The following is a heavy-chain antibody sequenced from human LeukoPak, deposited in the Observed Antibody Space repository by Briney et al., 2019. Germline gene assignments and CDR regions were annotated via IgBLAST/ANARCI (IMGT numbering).Heavy chain of an antibody. D-gene: IGHD3-22*01. CDR3: ARDRVYYYDSRKGFDY. CDR2: INHSGST. CDR1: GYSISSGYY. J-gene: IGHJ4*02. Sequence: SETLSLTCTVSGYSISSGYYWGWIRQPPGKGLEWIGEINHSGSTNYNPSLKSRVTISVDTSKNQFSLKLSSVTAADTAVYYCARDRVYYYDSRKGFDYWGQGTLVTVSS. V-gene: IGHV4-38-2*02.